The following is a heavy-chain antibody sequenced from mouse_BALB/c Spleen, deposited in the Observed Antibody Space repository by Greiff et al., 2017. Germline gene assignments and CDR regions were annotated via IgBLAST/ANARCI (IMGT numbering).Heavy chain of an antibody. D-gene: IGHD1-2*01. CDR3: ARPTTATWFAY. Sequence: QPGAELVKPGASVKMSCKASGYTFTSYNMHWVKQTPGQGLEWIGAIYPGNGDTSYNQKFKGKATLTADKSSSTAYMQLSSLTSEDSAVYYCARPTTATWFAYWGQGTLVTVSA. J-gene: IGHJ3*01. CDR2: IYPGNGDT. CDR1: GYTFTSYN. V-gene: IGHV1-12*01.